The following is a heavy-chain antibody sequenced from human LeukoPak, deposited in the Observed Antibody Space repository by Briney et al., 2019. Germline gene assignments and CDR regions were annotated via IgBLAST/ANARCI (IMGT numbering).Heavy chain of an antibody. V-gene: IGHV1-69*13. CDR2: IFPIFGTA. CDR3: AREGVGELSFDY. D-gene: IGHD3-16*01. CDR1: GGTFSSYA. Sequence: SVKVSCKASGGTFSSYAISWVRQAPGHGREWMGGIFPIFGTANYAQKFPGRVTITEDESTSTAYMELSSLRSEDTAVYYCAREGVGELSFDYWGQGTMVTVSS. J-gene: IGHJ4*02.